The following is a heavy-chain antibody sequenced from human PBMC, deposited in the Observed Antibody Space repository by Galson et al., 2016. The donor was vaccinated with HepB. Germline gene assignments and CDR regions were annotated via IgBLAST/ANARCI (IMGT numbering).Heavy chain of an antibody. V-gene: IGHV6-1*01. CDR3: ARGNWNDRSRSADH. CDR2: TYYRSTWFS. D-gene: IGHD1-1*01. Sequence: CAISGDSVSSHGATWNWIRQSPSRGLEWLGRTYYRSTWFSVNELSMKGRITINPDTSKNQFSMKLSSVTAADTAFYYCARGNWNDRSRSADHWGQGTLVTVSS. J-gene: IGHJ4*02. CDR1: GDSVSSHGAT.